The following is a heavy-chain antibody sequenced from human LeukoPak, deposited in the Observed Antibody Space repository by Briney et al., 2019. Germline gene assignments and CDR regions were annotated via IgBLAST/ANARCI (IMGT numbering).Heavy chain of an antibody. J-gene: IGHJ3*02. V-gene: IGHV3-9*01. CDR1: GFTFEDYA. Sequence: GRSLRLSCAASGFTFEDYAMHWVRQAPGKGLEWVSGISWNSGSITYTDSVKGRFTISRDNAKNSLYLQMNSLRTEDTAFYYCAKDFEASTDVSFDNLGQGTMVTGSS. D-gene: IGHD3-10*02. CDR3: AKDFEASTDVSFDN. CDR2: ISWNSGSI.